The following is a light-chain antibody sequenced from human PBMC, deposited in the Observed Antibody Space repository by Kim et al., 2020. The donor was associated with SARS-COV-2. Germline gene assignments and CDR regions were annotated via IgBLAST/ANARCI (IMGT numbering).Light chain of an antibody. V-gene: IGLV2-14*01. CDR2: DVS. CDR3: SSYTSSSTLPYV. J-gene: IGLJ1*01. Sequence: QSALTQPASVSGSPGQSITISCTGTSSDVGGYNYVSWYQQHPGKAPKLMIYDVSKRPSGVSNRFSGSKSGNTASLTISGLQAEDEADHYCSSYTSSSTLPYVFGTGTKVTVL. CDR1: SSDVGGYNY.